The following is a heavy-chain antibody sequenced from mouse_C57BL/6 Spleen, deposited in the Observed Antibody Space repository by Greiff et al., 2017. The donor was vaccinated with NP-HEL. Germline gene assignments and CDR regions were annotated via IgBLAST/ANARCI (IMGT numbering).Heavy chain of an antibody. CDR3: ARDRGNDGYPIDY. D-gene: IGHD2-3*01. J-gene: IGHJ2*01. CDR1: GFTFSSYA. V-gene: IGHV5-4*01. CDR2: ISDGGSYT. Sequence: EVQRVESGGGLVKPGGSLKLSCAASGFTFSSYAMSWVRQTPEKRLEWVATISDGGSYTYYPDNVKGRVTISRDNAKNNLYLQMSHLKSEDTAMYYCARDRGNDGYPIDYWGQGTTLTVSS.